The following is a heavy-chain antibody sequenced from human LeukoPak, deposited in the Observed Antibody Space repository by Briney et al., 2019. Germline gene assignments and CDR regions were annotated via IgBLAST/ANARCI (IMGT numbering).Heavy chain of an antibody. CDR3: ARGPPRGKYYFMDV. V-gene: IGHV3-13*01. CDR1: GFTFSSFE. D-gene: IGHD1-1*01. Sequence: TGGSLRLSCAASGFTFSSFEMHWVAQPTGQGLESGSTIRAASDTCYPGSVEGRFTLSRDNAKNSLYLQMNSLTAGDTAVCYCARGPPRGKYYFMDVWGKGTTVTVSS. J-gene: IGHJ6*03. CDR2: IRAASDT.